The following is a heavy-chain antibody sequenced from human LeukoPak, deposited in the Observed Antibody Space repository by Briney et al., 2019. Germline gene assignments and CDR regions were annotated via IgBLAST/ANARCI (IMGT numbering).Heavy chain of an antibody. D-gene: IGHD2-15*01. CDR1: GYTSTGYY. Sequence: GASVKVSCKASGYTSTGYYMHWVRHAPGQGPEWMGWINPNNGDTNYAQKFQGRVTMTRDTSISTAYMELSRLRSDDTAVYYRARVKGFADYYHGMDVWGQGTTVTVSS. J-gene: IGHJ6*02. V-gene: IGHV1-2*02. CDR3: ARVKGFADYYHGMDV. CDR2: INPNNGDT.